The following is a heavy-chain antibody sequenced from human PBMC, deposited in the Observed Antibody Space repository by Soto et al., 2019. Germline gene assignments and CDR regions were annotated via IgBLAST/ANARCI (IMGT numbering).Heavy chain of an antibody. J-gene: IGHJ4*02. CDR2: IYYSGST. D-gene: IGHD3-3*01. CDR3: ARPFNDFWSGYPRVYFDY. V-gene: IGHV4-39*01. Sequence: SETLSLTCAVYGGSFSGYYWGWIRQPPGEGLEWIGSIYYSGSTYYNPSLKSRVTISVDTSKNQSSLKLSSVTAADTAVYYCARPFNDFWSGYPRVYFDYWGQGTLVTVSS. CDR1: GGSFSGYY.